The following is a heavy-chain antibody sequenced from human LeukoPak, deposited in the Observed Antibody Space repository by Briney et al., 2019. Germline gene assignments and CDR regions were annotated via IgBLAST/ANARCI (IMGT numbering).Heavy chain of an antibody. CDR1: GFTFSTYW. Sequence: GGSLRLSCEASGFTFSTYWMSWVRQAPGKGLEWVGNINQDGTEKHFVHSMRGRFTISRDNAKNSLVLQMNSLTDEDTAMYFCARDLYYFESSGYYASDYWGQGTLVTVSS. V-gene: IGHV3-7*01. CDR2: INQDGTEK. D-gene: IGHD3-22*01. CDR3: ARDLYYFESSGYYASDY. J-gene: IGHJ4*02.